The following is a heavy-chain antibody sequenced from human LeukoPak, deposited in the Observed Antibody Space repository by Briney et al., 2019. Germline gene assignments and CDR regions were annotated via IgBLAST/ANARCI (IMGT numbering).Heavy chain of an antibody. CDR1: GYDFSRYW. D-gene: IGHD1-26*01. CDR2: IYPSDSDT. CDR3: ARLSPGVGATAEY. Sequence: GESLKISCRTSGYDFSRYWIGWVRQMPGKGLEWMGIIYPSDSDTRYNPSFQGQVTISADRSISTSSLQWRSLKASDTATYYCARLSPGVGATAEYWGQGTLVTVSS. J-gene: IGHJ4*02. V-gene: IGHV5-51*01.